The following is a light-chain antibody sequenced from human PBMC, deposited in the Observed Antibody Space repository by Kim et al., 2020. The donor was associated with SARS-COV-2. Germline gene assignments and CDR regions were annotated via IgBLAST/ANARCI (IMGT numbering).Light chain of an antibody. Sequence: LTQPASVSGSPGQSITISCTGTSSDFGSYNLVSWYQQHPGKAPKLMIYDVSKRPSGVSNRFSGSKSGNTASLTISGLQAEDEADYYCCSYTISLYVFGTGTKVTVL. CDR2: DVS. CDR3: CSYTISLYV. CDR1: SSDFGSYNL. J-gene: IGLJ1*01. V-gene: IGLV2-23*02.